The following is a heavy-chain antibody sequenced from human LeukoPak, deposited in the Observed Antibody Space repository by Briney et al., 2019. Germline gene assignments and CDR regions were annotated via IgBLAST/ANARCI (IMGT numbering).Heavy chain of an antibody. D-gene: IGHD1-26*01. J-gene: IGHJ4*02. CDR2: IYSGGST. Sequence: GGSLRLSCAASGFTVSSNYMSWVRQAPGKGLEGLSVIYSGGSTYYAELVKGRFTISRDNSKNTLYLQMNSLRAEDTAVYYCAREYSGSYSWGQGTLVTVSS. CDR3: AREYSGSYS. CDR1: GFTVSSNY. V-gene: IGHV3-66*01.